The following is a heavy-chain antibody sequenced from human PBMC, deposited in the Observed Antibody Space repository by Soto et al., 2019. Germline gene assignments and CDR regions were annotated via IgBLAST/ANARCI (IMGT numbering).Heavy chain of an antibody. CDR2: IVVGSGNT. CDR1: GFTFTSSA. CDR3: AADKGNYDFWSDTHLYYYGMDV. V-gene: IGHV1-58*01. Sequence: QMQLVQSGPEVKKPGTSVKVSCKASGFTFTSSAVQWVRQARGQRLEWIGWIVVGSGNTNYAQKFQERVTITRDMSTSTAYMELSSLRAEDTAVYYCAADKGNYDFWSDTHLYYYGMDVWGQGTTVTVSS. J-gene: IGHJ6*02. D-gene: IGHD3-3*01.